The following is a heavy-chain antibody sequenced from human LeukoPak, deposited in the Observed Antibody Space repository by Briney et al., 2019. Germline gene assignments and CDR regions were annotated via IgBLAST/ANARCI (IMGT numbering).Heavy chain of an antibody. CDR1: GFTFDDHG. CDR2: ISGSGGNT. J-gene: IGHJ4*02. CDR3: AKDSSSWYFDY. D-gene: IGHD6-13*01. V-gene: IGHV3-23*01. Sequence: GGSLRLSCAASGFTFDDHGMSWVRQAPGKGLEWVSAISGSGGNTYYADSVKGRFTISRDNSNNTLYLQMNSLRAEDTAVYYCAKDSSSWYFDYWGQGTLVTVSS.